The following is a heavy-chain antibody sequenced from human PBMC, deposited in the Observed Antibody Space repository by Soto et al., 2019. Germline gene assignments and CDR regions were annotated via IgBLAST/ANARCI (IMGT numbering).Heavy chain of an antibody. CDR3: AKYGCSSMACQCDY. CDR2: ISGSGGYT. V-gene: IGHV3-23*01. J-gene: IGHJ4*02. D-gene: IGHD2-2*01. CDR1: GFTFSSYA. Sequence: EVQLLESGGGSVQPGGSLRLSCAASGFTFSSYAMTWVRQAPGKGLEWVSVISGSGGYTYYANSVKGRFTISRDNSKNTLYLQLNSLRAEDTAVYYCAKYGCSSMACQCDYWGQGTRVTVSS.